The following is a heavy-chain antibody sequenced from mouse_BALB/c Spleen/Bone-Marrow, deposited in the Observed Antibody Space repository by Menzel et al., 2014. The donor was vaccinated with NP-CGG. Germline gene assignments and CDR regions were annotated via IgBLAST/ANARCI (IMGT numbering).Heavy chain of an antibody. CDR1: GYSFTSYY. V-gene: IGHV1-66*01. CDR2: IFPGSGNI. J-gene: IGHJ4*01. CDR3: ARRGNWGYAMDY. D-gene: IGHD2-1*01. Sequence: VMLVESGPELVKPGASVKISCEASGYSFTSYYIHWVKPRPGQGLEWIGWIFPGSGNIKYNEKFKGEATLTADTSSSTAYMRLSSLTSEDSAVYFCARRGNWGYAMDYWGQGTSVTVSS.